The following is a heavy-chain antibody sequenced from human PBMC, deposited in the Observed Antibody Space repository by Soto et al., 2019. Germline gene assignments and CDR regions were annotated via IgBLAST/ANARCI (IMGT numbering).Heavy chain of an antibody. J-gene: IGHJ3*02. CDR2: IYYSGST. Sequence: SETLSLTCTVSGGSISSGGYYWSWIRQHPGEGLEWIGYIYYSGSTYYNPSLKSRVTISVDTSKNQFSLKLSSVTAADTAVYYCARDLPGAHDAFDIWGQGTMVTVSS. D-gene: IGHD3-10*01. CDR1: GGSISSGGYY. V-gene: IGHV4-31*03. CDR3: ARDLPGAHDAFDI.